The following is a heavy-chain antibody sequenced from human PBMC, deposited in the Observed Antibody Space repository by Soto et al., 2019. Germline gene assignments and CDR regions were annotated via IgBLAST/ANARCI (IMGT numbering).Heavy chain of an antibody. Sequence: PVESLKISCKVSGYSFTNYWIGWVRQLPGKGLEWMGTIYPGDSDTKYSQSFRGQVTISADNSISTAYLQWSSLKASDTAVYYCARPTTASLYFDYWGQGTLVTVSS. V-gene: IGHV5-51*01. CDR2: IYPGDSDT. D-gene: IGHD5-12*01. CDR3: ARPTTASLYFDY. J-gene: IGHJ4*02. CDR1: GYSFTNYW.